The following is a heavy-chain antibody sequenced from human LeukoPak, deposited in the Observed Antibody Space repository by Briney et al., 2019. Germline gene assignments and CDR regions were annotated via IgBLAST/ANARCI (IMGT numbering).Heavy chain of an antibody. CDR2: ISGSGGST. Sequence: SGGSLRLSCTVSGFTVSSNSMSWVRQAPGKGLEWVSAISGSGGSTCYADSVKGRFTISRDNSKNTLYLQMNSLRAEDTAVYYCAKLPRIASDIWGQGTMVTVSS. CDR3: AKLPRIASDI. V-gene: IGHV3-23*01. CDR1: GFTVSSNS. J-gene: IGHJ3*02.